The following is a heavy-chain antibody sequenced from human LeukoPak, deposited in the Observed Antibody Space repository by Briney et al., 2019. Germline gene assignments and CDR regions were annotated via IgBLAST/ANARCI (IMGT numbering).Heavy chain of an antibody. D-gene: IGHD6-19*01. CDR3: ARGTLYSGWSYYFDY. Sequence: PSETLSLTCGVYGGSFSDYYWGWIRQPPGKALEWIGSVYYSGTTSYNPSLKSRVTISVDMSKNHFSLRLSSVTAADTATYYCARGTLYSGWSYYFDYWGQGSQVTVSS. V-gene: IGHV4-34*01. CDR1: GGSFSDYY. J-gene: IGHJ4*02. CDR2: VYYSGTT.